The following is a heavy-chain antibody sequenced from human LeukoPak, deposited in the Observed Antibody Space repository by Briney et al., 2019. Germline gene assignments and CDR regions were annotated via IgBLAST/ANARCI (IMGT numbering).Heavy chain of an antibody. Sequence: GGSLRLSCAASGFTFSSYGMHWVRQAPGKGLEWVAVISYDGSNKYYADSVKGRFTISRDNSKNTLYLQMNSLRAEDTAVYYCARARTYNWNDEGYFDYWGQGTLVTVSS. D-gene: IGHD1-20*01. CDR2: ISYDGSNK. J-gene: IGHJ4*02. CDR3: ARARTYNWNDEGYFDY. V-gene: IGHV3-30*03. CDR1: GFTFSSYG.